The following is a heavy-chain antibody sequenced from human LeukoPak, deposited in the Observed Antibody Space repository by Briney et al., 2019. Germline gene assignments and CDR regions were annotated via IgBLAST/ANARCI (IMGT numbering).Heavy chain of an antibody. CDR3: ARTRHPIGTPLDV. CDR2: IIPIFGTA. Sequence: SVKVSCKASGGTFSSYAISWVRQAPGQGLEWMGGIIPIFGTANYAQKFQGRVTITADESTSTAYMELSSLRSEDTAVYYCARTRHPIGTPLDVWGQGTTVTVSS. CDR1: GGTFSSYA. D-gene: IGHD1-14*01. V-gene: IGHV1-69*13. J-gene: IGHJ6*02.